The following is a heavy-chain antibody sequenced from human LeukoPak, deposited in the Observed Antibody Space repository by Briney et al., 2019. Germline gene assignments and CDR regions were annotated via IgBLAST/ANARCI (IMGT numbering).Heavy chain of an antibody. CDR1: GGSISSGGYY. Sequence: SETLSLTCTVSGGSISSGGYYWSWIRQHPGKGLEWIGYIYYSGSTYYNPSLKSRVTISVDTSKNQFSLKLSSVTAADTAVYYCARHVTTIFGVVIFGLNWFDPWGQGTLATVSS. CDR2: IYYSGST. D-gene: IGHD3-3*01. CDR3: ARHVTTIFGVVIFGLNWFDP. V-gene: IGHV4-39*01. J-gene: IGHJ5*02.